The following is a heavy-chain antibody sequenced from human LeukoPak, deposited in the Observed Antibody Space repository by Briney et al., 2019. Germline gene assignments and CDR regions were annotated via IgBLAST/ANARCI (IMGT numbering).Heavy chain of an antibody. J-gene: IGHJ4*02. D-gene: IGHD3-16*01. V-gene: IGHV4-39*01. CDR1: GGSISSSSYY. CDR2: IYYSGST. Sequence: PSETLSLTCTVSGGSISSSSYYWGWIRQPPGKGLEWIGSIYYSGSTYYNPSLKSRVTISVDTSKNQFSLKLSSVTAADTAVYYCARFGRQPSYFDYWGQETLVTVSS. CDR3: ARFGRQPSYFDY.